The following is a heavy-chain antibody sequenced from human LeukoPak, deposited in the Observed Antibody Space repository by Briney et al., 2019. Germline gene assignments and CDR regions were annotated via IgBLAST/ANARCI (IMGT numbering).Heavy chain of an antibody. CDR1: GGTFSSYA. Sequence: SVKVSCKASGGTFSSYAISWVRQAPGRGLEWMGGIIPIFGTANYAQKFQGRVTITTDESTSTAYMELSSLRSEDTAVYYCARGSYYGSGSYYSPLDYWGQGTLVTVSS. V-gene: IGHV1-69*05. CDR3: ARGSYYGSGSYYSPLDY. J-gene: IGHJ4*02. CDR2: IIPIFGTA. D-gene: IGHD3-10*01.